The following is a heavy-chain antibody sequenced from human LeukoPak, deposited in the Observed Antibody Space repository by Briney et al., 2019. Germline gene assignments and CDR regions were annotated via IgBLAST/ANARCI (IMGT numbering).Heavy chain of an antibody. D-gene: IGHD3-9*01. Sequence: ASVKVSCKASGYTFTSYGISWVRQAPGQGLEWMGWISAYNGNTNYAQKLRGRVTMTTDTSTSTAYMELRSLRSDDTAVYYCARDPDILTAGRHWFDPWGQGTLVTVSS. CDR2: ISAYNGNT. CDR1: GYTFTSYG. V-gene: IGHV1-18*01. CDR3: ARDPDILTAGRHWFDP. J-gene: IGHJ5*02.